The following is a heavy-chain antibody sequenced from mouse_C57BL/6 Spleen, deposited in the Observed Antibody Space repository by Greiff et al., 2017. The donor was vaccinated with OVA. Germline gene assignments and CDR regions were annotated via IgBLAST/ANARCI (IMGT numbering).Heavy chain of an antibody. V-gene: IGHV1-61*01. J-gene: IGHJ3*01. D-gene: IGHD2-12*01. CDR2: IYPSDSET. Sequence: QVQLQQPGAELVRPGSSVKLSCKASGYTFTSYWMDWVKQRPGQGLEWIGNIYPSDSETHYNQKFKDKATLTVDKSSSTAYMQLSSLTSEDSAVYYCAKSFYDAFAYRGQGRLVTVSA. CDR1: GYTFTSYW. CDR3: AKSFYDAFAY.